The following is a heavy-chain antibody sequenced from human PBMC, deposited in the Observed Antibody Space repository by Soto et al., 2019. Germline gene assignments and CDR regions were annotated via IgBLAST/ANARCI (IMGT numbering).Heavy chain of an antibody. Sequence: GGCLRLSCAASGFTFSYYAMMWGRQAPGKGLEWVAGILGRGTTYHADSVKGRFTISKDNSKSTLYLEMNSLRAEDTAVYYCAKDAVYGDSLWLPESWGQGTMVTVSS. V-gene: IGHV3-23*01. CDR1: GFTFSYYA. CDR3: AKDAVYGDSLWLPES. D-gene: IGHD4-17*01. CDR2: ILGRGTT. J-gene: IGHJ4*02.